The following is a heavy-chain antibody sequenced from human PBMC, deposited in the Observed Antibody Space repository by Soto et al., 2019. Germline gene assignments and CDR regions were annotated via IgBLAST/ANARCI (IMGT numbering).Heavy chain of an antibody. V-gene: IGHV4-30-4*01. D-gene: IGHD4-4*01. CDR1: GESMGSGDYY. Sequence: QVQLQESGPGLVKPSQTLSLTCTVSGESMGSGDYYWTWIRQPPGKGLEWIGYIYYIGTTFYNPSLESRGNISIDTNTICLPTSLTSVTAADTDVYYFSKDSTYLGFHTWGQGNLVTLSS. J-gene: IGHJ5*02. CDR3: SKDSTYLGFHT. CDR2: IYYIGTT.